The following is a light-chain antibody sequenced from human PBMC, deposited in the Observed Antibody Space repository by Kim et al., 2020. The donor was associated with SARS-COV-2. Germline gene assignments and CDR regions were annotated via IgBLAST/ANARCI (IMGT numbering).Light chain of an antibody. CDR1: QSVDTN. Sequence: EIVMTQSPATLSVSPGERVTLSCRASQSVDTNLAWYQQKPGQAPRLLIYGASTRATDIPARFSGSGSGTEFTLIISSLQSEDFAVYYCQQYSHWPQYNFGQGTKVDIK. V-gene: IGKV3-15*01. CDR2: GAS. J-gene: IGKJ2*01. CDR3: QQYSHWPQYN.